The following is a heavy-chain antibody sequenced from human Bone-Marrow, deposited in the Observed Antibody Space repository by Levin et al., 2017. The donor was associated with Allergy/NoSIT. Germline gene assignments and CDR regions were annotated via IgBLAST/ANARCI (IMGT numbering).Heavy chain of an antibody. Sequence: SQTLSLTCTVSCGSIRRSPYYWVWIRQPPGKGLEWIGSIYYIGNTYYNPSLKSRATISVDTSKNQFSLKLSSVTAADTAVYYCAREGTPQSWDYWGQGTLVTVSS. V-gene: IGHV4-39*07. D-gene: IGHD1-14*01. CDR3: AREGTPQSWDY. J-gene: IGHJ4*01. CDR1: CGSIRRSPYY. CDR2: IYYIGNT.